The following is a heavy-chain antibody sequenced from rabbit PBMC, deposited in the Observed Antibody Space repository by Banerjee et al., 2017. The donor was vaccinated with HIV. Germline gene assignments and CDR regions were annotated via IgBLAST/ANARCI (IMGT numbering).Heavy chain of an antibody. D-gene: IGHD1-1*01. CDR3: ARDVAGVIGWNFNL. CDR2: INTSSGNT. J-gene: IGHJ4*01. Sequence: QSLEESGGDLVKPEGSLTLTCTASGFSFSNKYVMCWVRQAPGKGLEWIACINTSSGNTVYASWAKGRFTVSKTSSTTVTLQMTNLTAADTATYFCARDVAGVIGWNFNLWGQGTLVTVS. V-gene: IGHV1S40*01. CDR1: GFSFSNKYV.